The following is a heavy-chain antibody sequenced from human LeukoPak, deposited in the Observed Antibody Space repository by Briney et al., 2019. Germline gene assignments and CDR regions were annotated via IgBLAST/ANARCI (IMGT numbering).Heavy chain of an antibody. J-gene: IGHJ5*02. CDR3: ARCYDLWSGYYRWLDP. Sequence: SVKVSCKPSGYSFSTFGISWVRQAPGQGLEWMGGIIPIFGAPNYAQKFQGRVTITADESTSTAYMELSSLRSEDTAVYYCARCYDLWSGYYRWLDPWGQGTLVTVSS. V-gene: IGHV1-69*13. CDR1: GYSFSTFG. CDR2: IIPIFGAP. D-gene: IGHD3-3*01.